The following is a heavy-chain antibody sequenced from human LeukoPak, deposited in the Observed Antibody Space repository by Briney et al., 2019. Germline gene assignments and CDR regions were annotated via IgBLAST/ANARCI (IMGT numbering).Heavy chain of an antibody. D-gene: IGHD2-21*01. J-gene: IGHJ4*02. CDR3: ARGSDGEFDY. Sequence: SETLSLTCTVSGGSISSSSYYWGWIRQPPGKGLEWIGSIYYSGSTYYNPSLKSRVTISLDTSKNQFSLKLSSVTAADTAVYYCARGSDGEFDYWGQGTLVTVSS. CDR1: GGSISSSSYY. V-gene: IGHV4-39*07. CDR2: IYYSGST.